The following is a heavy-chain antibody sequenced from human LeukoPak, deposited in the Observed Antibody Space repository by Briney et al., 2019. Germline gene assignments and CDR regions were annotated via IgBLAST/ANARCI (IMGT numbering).Heavy chain of an antibody. V-gene: IGHV3-30*18. CDR1: GFTFSTYG. CDR2: VSNDGSNR. J-gene: IGHJ4*02. Sequence: GGSLRLSCAASGFTFSTYGVHWVRQAPAKGLEWVAVVSNDGSNRYYADSVKGRFTISRDSSKNTLDLQMDSLRAEDTAVYFCAKDRSNYGFDYWGQGTLVTVSS. CDR3: AKDRSNYGFDY. D-gene: IGHD3-10*01.